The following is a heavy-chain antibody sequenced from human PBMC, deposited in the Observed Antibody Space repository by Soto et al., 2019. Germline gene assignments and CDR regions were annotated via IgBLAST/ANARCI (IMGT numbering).Heavy chain of an antibody. CDR2: VYWDDDK. CDR1: GFSLSTVGVA. CDR3: AHQRALGWFDP. Sequence: QITLKESGPTLVKPTETLTLTCTLSGFSLSTVGVAVGWIRQPPGKALEWLALVYWDDDKRHSPSLRSRLTIAKDTSKNQVVLTMTNLDPVDTATYFCAHQRALGWFDPWGQGTLVIVSS. J-gene: IGHJ5*02. V-gene: IGHV2-5*02. D-gene: IGHD3-10*01.